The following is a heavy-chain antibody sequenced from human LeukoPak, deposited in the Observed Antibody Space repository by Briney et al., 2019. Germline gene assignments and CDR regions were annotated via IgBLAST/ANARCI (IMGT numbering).Heavy chain of an antibody. D-gene: IGHD3-10*01. V-gene: IGHV1-2*02. CDR1: GYTFTGYY. J-gene: IGHJ6*02. Sequence: ASVKVSCKASGYTFTGYYMHWVRQAPGQGLEWMGWINPNSGGTNYAQKFQGRVTMTRDTSISTAYMELSRLRSDDTAVYYCARDTRCMVRGVIHYYYYYGMDVWGQGTTVNVSS. CDR2: INPNSGGT. CDR3: ARDTRCMVRGVIHYYYYYGMDV.